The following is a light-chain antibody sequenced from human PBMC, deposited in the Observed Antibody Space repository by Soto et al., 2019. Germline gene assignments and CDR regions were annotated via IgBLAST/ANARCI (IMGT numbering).Light chain of an antibody. CDR3: AAWDDSLNGSNWV. Sequence: QSVLTQPPSASGTPGQRVTISCSGSSSNIGSNTVNRYQQLPGTAPKLLIYSNNQRPSGVPDRFSGSKSGTSASLAISGLQSEDDADYYCAAWDDSLNGSNWVFGGGTKLTVL. CDR2: SNN. CDR1: SSNIGSNT. V-gene: IGLV1-44*01. J-gene: IGLJ3*02.